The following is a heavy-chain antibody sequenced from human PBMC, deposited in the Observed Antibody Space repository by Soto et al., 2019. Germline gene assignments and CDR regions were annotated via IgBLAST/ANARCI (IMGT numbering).Heavy chain of an antibody. V-gene: IGHV4-34*01. CDR1: GGSFSVYY. J-gene: IGHJ6*02. Sequence: VQLQQWGAGLLKPSETLSLTGAVYGGSFSVYYCSWIRQPPGKGLEWIGEINHSGSTNYNPSNKSRVTRSVDTPKNKFSMKLSSVTAAATAVYYCARVRWEAARPYYCYCMDGWGQGNTVTVSS. D-gene: IGHD6-6*01. CDR3: ARVRWEAARPYYCYCMDG. CDR2: INHSGST.